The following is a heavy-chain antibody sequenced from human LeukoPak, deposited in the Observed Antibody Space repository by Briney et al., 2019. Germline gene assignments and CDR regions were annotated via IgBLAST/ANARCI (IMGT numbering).Heavy chain of an antibody. CDR3: AREGDSSADAFDI. J-gene: IGHJ3*02. D-gene: IGHD3-22*01. CDR1: GFPFNGYY. Sequence: ASVKVACKASGFPFNGYYMHWVRQAPGQGLEWMGWINPNSGDANYARKFQGRVTMTRDTSISTAYMELRRLRSDDTAVYHCAREGDSSADAFDIWGQGTMVTVSS. CDR2: INPNSGDA. V-gene: IGHV1-2*02.